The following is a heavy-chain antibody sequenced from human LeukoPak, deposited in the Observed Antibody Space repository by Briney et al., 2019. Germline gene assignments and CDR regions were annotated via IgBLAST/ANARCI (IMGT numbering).Heavy chain of an antibody. CDR3: ARARASGRSGFDY. Sequence: PGGSLRLSCVASGLTVSSYSMNWDRQAPGKGLEWVSYISSSSSTIYYADSVKGRFTISRDNAKNSLDLQMNSLRDEDTAVYYCARARASGRSGFDYWGQGTLVTVSS. CDR1: GLTVSSYS. CDR2: ISSSSSTI. V-gene: IGHV3-48*02. J-gene: IGHJ4*02. D-gene: IGHD2-15*01.